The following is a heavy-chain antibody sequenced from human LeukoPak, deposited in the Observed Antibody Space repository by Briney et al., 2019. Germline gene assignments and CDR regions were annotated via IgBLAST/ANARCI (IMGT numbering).Heavy chain of an antibody. V-gene: IGHV4-59*01. D-gene: IGHD6-13*01. CDR3: ARDRRTSSTPYDAFDI. CDR2: IYHTGST. J-gene: IGHJ3*02. CDR1: GGSISSYY. Sequence: SETLSLTCTVSGGSISSYYWSWIRQPPGKGLEWIGYIYHTGSTNYNPSLESRVTISVDRSKNQFSLKLSSVTAADTAVYYCARDRRTSSTPYDAFDIWGQGTLVTVSS.